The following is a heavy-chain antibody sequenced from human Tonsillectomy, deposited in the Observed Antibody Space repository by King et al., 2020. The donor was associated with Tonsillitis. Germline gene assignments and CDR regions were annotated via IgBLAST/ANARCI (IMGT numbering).Heavy chain of an antibody. Sequence: QLQESGPGLVKPSETLSLTCAVSAYSIINNYYWGWIRQAPGRGLEWIAIIYHSGGTYYNPSLKSRVTISVDTSKNQFSLTLTSVTAADTAVYYCARGGVGPFDPWGQGTLVTVSS. CDR1: AYSIINNYY. D-gene: IGHD3-10*01. J-gene: IGHJ5*02. CDR3: ARGGVGPFDP. CDR2: IYHSGGT. V-gene: IGHV4-38-2*01.